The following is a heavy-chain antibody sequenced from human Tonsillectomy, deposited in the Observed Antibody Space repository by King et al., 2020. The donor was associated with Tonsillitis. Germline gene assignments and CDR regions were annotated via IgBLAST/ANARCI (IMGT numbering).Heavy chain of an antibody. CDR3: AGADYYDVIGVVVAAPGTAFDI. CDR2: IYYGGSS. Sequence: QLQESGPGLVKPSETLSLTCTVSGGSISSSPYYWGWIRQTPGKGLEWIGNIYYGGSSYYNPSLKSRVTISVDTSKNQFSLKLSSVTAADTAVYYCAGADYYDVIGVVVAAPGTAFDIWGQGTMVTVSS. D-gene: IGHD2-15*01. J-gene: IGHJ3*02. V-gene: IGHV4-39*01. CDR1: GGSISSSPYY.